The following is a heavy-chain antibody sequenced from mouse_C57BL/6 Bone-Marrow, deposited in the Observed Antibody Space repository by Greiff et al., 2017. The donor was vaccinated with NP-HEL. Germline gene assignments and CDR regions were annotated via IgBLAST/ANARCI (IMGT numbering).Heavy chain of an antibody. Sequence: QVQLQQSGAELVRPGTSVKLSCKASGYTFTSYWMHWVKQRPGQGLEWIGVIDPSDSYTNYNQKFKGKATLTVDTSSSTAYMQLSSLTSEDSAVYYCARAVGGYFWYFDVWGTGTTVTVSS. CDR2: IDPSDSYT. CDR1: GYTFTSYW. D-gene: IGHD2-3*01. CDR3: ARAVGGYFWYFDV. V-gene: IGHV1-59*01. J-gene: IGHJ1*03.